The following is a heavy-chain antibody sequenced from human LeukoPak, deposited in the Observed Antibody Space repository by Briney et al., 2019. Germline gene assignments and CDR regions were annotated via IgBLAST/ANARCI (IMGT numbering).Heavy chain of an antibody. Sequence: SETLSLTCTVSGGSIDSYYWSWIRQPAGKGLEWIGRIYTSGSTNYNPSLKSRVTMSVDTSKNQFSLKLSSVTAADTAVYYCARDLKKVRGAHTLFDYWGQGTLVTVSS. CDR1: GGSIDSYY. D-gene: IGHD3-10*01. CDR2: IYTSGST. V-gene: IGHV4-4*07. J-gene: IGHJ4*02. CDR3: ARDLKKVRGAHTLFDY.